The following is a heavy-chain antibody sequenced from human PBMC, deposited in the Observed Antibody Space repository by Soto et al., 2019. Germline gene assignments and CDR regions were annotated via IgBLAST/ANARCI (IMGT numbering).Heavy chain of an antibody. Sequence: PSETLSLPCTVSGDSISSRSYYWGWIRQPQGNGLEWIASIYYGGSSYYNPSLKSRVTISVDTSNNKFSLTLSSVTAADTAVYYCVRHLGAGFFGDSGPDYWGQGILVTVSS. CDR3: VRHLGAGFFGDSGPDY. D-gene: IGHD1-26*01. CDR2: IYYGGSS. J-gene: IGHJ4*02. V-gene: IGHV4-39*01. CDR1: GDSISSRSYY.